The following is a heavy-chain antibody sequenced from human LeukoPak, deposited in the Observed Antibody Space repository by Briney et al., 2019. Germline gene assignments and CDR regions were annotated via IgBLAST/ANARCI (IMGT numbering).Heavy chain of an antibody. D-gene: IGHD1-14*01. CDR1: GFTFSSYG. V-gene: IGHV3-30*03. CDR3: ARDTFQPGRIDC. J-gene: IGHJ4*02. CDR2: ISYDGSNK. Sequence: GGSLRLSCAASGFTFSSYGMHWVRQAPGKGLEWVAVISYDGSNKYYADSVKGRFTISRDNSKNTLYLQMNSLRAEDTAVYYCARDTFQPGRIDCWGQGTLVAVSS.